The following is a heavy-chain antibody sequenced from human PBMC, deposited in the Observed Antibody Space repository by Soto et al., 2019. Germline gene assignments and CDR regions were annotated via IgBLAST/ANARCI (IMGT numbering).Heavy chain of an antibody. CDR2: ISSNGGST. J-gene: IGHJ4*02. CDR1: GFTFSSYA. Sequence: GGSLRLSCSASGFTFSSYAMHWVRQAPGKGLEYVSAISSNGGSTYYADSVKGRFTISRDNSKNTLSLQMSSLRAEDTAVYYCVKSWYGSGSYFNSNFDYWGQGTLVTVSS. V-gene: IGHV3-64D*06. CDR3: VKSWYGSGSYFNSNFDY. D-gene: IGHD3-10*01.